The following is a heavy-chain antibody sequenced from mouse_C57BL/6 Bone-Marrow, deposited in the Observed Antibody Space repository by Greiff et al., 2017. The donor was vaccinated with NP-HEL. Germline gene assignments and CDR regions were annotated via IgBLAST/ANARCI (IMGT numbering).Heavy chain of an antibody. CDR3: ARPHYYGSSLGY. V-gene: IGHV1-55*01. Sequence: VQLQQPGAELVKPGASVKMSCKASGYTFTSYWITWVKQRPGQGLEWIGDIYPGSGSTNYNEKFKSKATLTVDTSSSTAYMQLSSLTSEDSAVYYCARPHYYGSSLGYWGQGTTLTVSS. CDR2: IYPGSGST. CDR1: GYTFTSYW. J-gene: IGHJ2*01. D-gene: IGHD1-1*01.